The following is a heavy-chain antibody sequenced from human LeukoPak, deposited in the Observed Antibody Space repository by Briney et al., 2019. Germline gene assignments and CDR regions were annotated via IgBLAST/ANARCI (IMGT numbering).Heavy chain of an antibody. CDR1: GGSISSYY. D-gene: IGHD6-13*01. J-gene: IGHJ4*02. CDR3: ARGVYIAAAEYGY. V-gene: IGHV4-59*01. CDR2: IYYSGTT. Sequence: SETLSLTCTVSGGSISSYYWSWIRQPPGKGLEWIGYIYYSGTTNYNPSLKSRVTISVDTSKNQFSLKLSSVTAADTAVYYCARGVYIAAAEYGYWGQGTLVTVSS.